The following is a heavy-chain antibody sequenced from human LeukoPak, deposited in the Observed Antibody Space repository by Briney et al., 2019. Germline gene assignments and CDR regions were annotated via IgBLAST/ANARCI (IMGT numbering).Heavy chain of an antibody. CDR1: GDSVSSNAAA. J-gene: IGHJ3*02. CDR2: TYYKSKWYS. V-gene: IGHV6-1*01. Sequence: PSQTLSLTCAISGDSVSSNAAAWTWIRQSPSRGLERLGRTYYKSKWYSDYAVSVKSRITINPDTSKNQFSLQLNSVTPEDTAVYYCARGDFYDAFDIWGQGTLVSVSS. D-gene: IGHD2/OR15-2a*01. CDR3: ARGDFYDAFDI.